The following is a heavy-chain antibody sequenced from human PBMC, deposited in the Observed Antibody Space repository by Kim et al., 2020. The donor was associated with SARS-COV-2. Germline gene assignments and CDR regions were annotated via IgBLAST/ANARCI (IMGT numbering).Heavy chain of an antibody. CDR1: GGTFSSYA. CDR2: IIPIFGTA. CDR3: ARDLLRYFDWLFQSSYYYGMDV. V-gene: IGHV1-69*13. J-gene: IGHJ6*02. D-gene: IGHD3-9*01. Sequence: SVKVSCKASGGTFSSYAISWVRQAPGQGLEWMGGIIPIFGTANYAQKFQGRVTITADESTSTAYMELSSLRSEDTAVDYCARDLLRYFDWLFQSSYYYGMDVWGQGSTVTVSS.